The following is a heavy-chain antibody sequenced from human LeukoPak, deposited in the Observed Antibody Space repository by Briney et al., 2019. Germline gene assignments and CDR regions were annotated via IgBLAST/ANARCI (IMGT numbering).Heavy chain of an antibody. D-gene: IGHD3-3*01. CDR2: IYYSGST. V-gene: IGHV4-59*01. CDR3: ARVLSGYYYYYMDV. J-gene: IGHJ6*03. CDR1: GGSISSYY. Sequence: SETLSLTCTVSGGSISSYYWSWIRQPPGKGLEWIGYIYYSGSTNYNPSLKSRVTISVDTSKNQFSLKLSSVTAADTAVYYCARVLSGYYYYYMDVWGKGTTVTVSS.